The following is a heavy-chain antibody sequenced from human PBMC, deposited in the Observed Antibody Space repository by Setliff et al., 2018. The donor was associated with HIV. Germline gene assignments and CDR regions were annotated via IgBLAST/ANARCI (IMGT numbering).Heavy chain of an antibody. CDR1: NGSFSGYY. D-gene: IGHD6-6*01. CDR2: INHSGST. CDR3: ARVRRGSSARAPFDS. Sequence: KPSETLSLTCAVYNGSFSGYYWSWIRQPPGKGLEWIGEINHSGSTNYKPSLKSRVTISLDTSKNHLSLKLTSVTDADTAVYYCARVRRGSSARAPFDSWGQGALVTVSS. V-gene: IGHV4-34*01. J-gene: IGHJ4*02.